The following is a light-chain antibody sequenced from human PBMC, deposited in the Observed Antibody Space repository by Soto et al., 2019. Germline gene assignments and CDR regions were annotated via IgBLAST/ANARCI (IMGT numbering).Light chain of an antibody. V-gene: IGKV3-20*01. CDR2: GAS. CDR1: HSVSNNY. Sequence: EIVLTQSPGTLSLSPGDTAALSCRASHSVSNNYLAWYQQKPGQAPRLLIYGASSRATGIPDRFSGSASGTDFNLTIRRLAPEDCAVYYCQQYGTSSRMFGQGTKVEIK. J-gene: IGKJ1*01. CDR3: QQYGTSSRM.